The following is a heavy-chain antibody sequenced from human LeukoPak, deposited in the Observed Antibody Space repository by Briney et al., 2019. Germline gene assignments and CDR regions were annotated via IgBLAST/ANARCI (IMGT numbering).Heavy chain of an antibody. V-gene: IGHV3-15*07. CDR3: ATDFYDTT. CDR2: IRRNSDGGTI. Sequence: PGGSLRLSCAMPGFTFSDAWMNWVRQAPGKGLEWVGRIRRNSDGGTIDYAAPVKGRFALSRDDSKDTLYLHMSSLQTEDTAVYYCATDFYDTTWGQGTLVTVSS. CDR1: GFTFSDAW. J-gene: IGHJ5*02. D-gene: IGHD3-22*01.